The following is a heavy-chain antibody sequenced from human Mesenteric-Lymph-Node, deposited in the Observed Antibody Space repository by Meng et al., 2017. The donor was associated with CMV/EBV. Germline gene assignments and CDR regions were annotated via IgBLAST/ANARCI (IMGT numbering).Heavy chain of an antibody. CDR1: GFTFRSFG. CDR2: ISGSARST. V-gene: IGHV3-23*01. D-gene: IGHD2-15*01. J-gene: IGHJ3*02. Sequence: GESLKISCAASGFTFRSFGMSWVRQAPGKGLEWVSAISGSARSTYYADSVKGRLAISRDNSKSTLYLQMNSLRAEDTAVYYCAKNPRIALFDAFDIWGQGTMVTVSS. CDR3: AKNPRIALFDAFDI.